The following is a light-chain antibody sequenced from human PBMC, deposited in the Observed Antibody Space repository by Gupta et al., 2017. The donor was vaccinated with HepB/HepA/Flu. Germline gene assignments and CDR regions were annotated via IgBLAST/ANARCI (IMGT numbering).Light chain of an antibody. V-gene: IGLV1-40*01. CDR1: SSNIGAGYD. J-gene: IGLJ3*02. Sequence: QSVLTQPPSVSGAPGQRVIISCTGSSSNIGAGYDVHWYQQFPGTAPKLLIYVNSNRPSGVPDRFSGSKSGTSASLAITGLQAEDEADYNCQSYDSSRSAWVFGGGTKLTVL. CDR2: VNS. CDR3: QSYDSSRSAWV.